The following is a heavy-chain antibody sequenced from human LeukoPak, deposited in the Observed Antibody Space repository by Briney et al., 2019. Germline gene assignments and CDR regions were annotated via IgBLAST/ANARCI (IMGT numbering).Heavy chain of an antibody. D-gene: IGHD3-10*01. Sequence: PGGSLRLSCAASGFTFSSYAMHWVRQAPGKGLEWVAVISYDGGNKYYADSVKGRFTISRDNSKNTLYLQMNSLRAEDTAVYYCARAGGDYGSGRKALDLWGRGTLVIVSS. V-gene: IGHV3-30-3*01. CDR2: ISYDGGNK. CDR1: GFTFSSYA. CDR3: ARAGGDYGSGRKALDL. J-gene: IGHJ2*01.